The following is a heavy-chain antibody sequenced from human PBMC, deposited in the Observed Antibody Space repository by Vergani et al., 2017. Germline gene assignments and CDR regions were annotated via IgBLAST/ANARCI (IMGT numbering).Heavy chain of an antibody. CDR2: INNNGGST. CDR1: GFTFNSYA. D-gene: IGHD2-2*01. CDR3: GKVCGSTSCPYGGGAFDV. Sequence: QPLESGGGLIQPGGSLRLSCAASGFTFNSYAMTWVRQAPGKGLEWVSGINNNGGSTYYADSVKGRFTISRDNSKNTLYLQMTDLRAEDTATYYCGKVCGSTSCPYGGGAFDVWGHGTMVTVSS. J-gene: IGHJ3*01. V-gene: IGHV3-23*01.